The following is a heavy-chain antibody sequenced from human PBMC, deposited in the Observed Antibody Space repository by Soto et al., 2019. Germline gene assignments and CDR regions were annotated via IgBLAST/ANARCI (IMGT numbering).Heavy chain of an antibody. CDR3: ARGIRYYYDSSGYLDAFDI. Sequence: QVQLVQSGAEVKKPGASVKVSCKASGYTFTSYDINWVRQATGQGLEWMGWMNPNSGNTGYAQKFQGRVTMTRNTXXSXAXXELRSLRSEDTAVYYCARGIRYYYDSSGYLDAFDIWGQGTMVTVSS. CDR1: GYTFTSYD. D-gene: IGHD3-22*01. CDR2: MNPNSGNT. V-gene: IGHV1-8*01. J-gene: IGHJ3*02.